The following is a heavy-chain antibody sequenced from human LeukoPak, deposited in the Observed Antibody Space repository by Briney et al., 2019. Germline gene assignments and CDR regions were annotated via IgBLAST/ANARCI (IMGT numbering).Heavy chain of an antibody. CDR1: GGSISSYY. Sequence: SETLSLTCTVSGGSISSYYWSWIRQPPGKGLGWIGYIYYSGSTNYNPSLKSRVTISVDTSKNQFSLKLSSVTAADTAVYYCARGLYYYDSSGYYYAGYYYYMDVWGKGTTVTISS. D-gene: IGHD3-22*01. V-gene: IGHV4-59*01. J-gene: IGHJ6*03. CDR3: ARGLYYYDSSGYYYAGYYYYMDV. CDR2: IYYSGST.